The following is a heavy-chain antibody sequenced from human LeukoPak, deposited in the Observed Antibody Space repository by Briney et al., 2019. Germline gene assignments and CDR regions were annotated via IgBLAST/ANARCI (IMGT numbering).Heavy chain of an antibody. V-gene: IGHV1-18*01. CDR2: LSAYNGNT. D-gene: IGHD2-2*01. CDR1: GYTFTSYG. Sequence: GASVKVSCKASGYTFTSYGISWVRQPPGQGLEWVGWLSAYNGNTNYAQKLQGRVTMTTDTTTSTAYMEQRSLRYDDTAVYYCAREYQLLSYLINYYGMDVWGQGTTVTVSS. CDR3: AREYQLLSYLINYYGMDV. J-gene: IGHJ6*02.